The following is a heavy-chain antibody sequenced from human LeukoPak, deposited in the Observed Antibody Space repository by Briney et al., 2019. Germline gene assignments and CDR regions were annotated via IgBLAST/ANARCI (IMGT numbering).Heavy chain of an antibody. CDR2: INPDSGST. CDR1: GYTFTDYY. Sequence: ASVKVSCKASGYTFTDYYIHWVRQAPGQGLEWMGWINPDSGSTSYEQKFKGRVTLTRATSISTAYIELSRLTSDDTAVYYCARDHSNSCQLLDYWGQGTLVTVSS. D-gene: IGHD6-13*01. V-gene: IGHV1-2*02. CDR3: ARDHSNSCQLLDY. J-gene: IGHJ4*02.